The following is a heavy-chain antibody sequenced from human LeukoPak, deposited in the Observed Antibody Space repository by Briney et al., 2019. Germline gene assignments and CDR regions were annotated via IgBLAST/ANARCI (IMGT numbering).Heavy chain of an antibody. J-gene: IGHJ4*02. Sequence: GGSLRLSCAASGFIFSNYAMSWVRQAPGKGLEWVSSISDGGSATHYADSVKGRFTISRDNSKNTVSLHMNSLRVEDTAIYHCARQLGFCSDGTCHSDSWGQGTLVTVSS. D-gene: IGHD2-15*01. V-gene: IGHV3-23*01. CDR2: ISDGGSAT. CDR3: ARQLGFCSDGTCHSDS. CDR1: GFIFSNYA.